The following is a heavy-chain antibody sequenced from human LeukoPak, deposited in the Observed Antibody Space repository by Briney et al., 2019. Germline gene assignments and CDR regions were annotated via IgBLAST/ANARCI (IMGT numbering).Heavy chain of an antibody. CDR1: RFTFSRYA. CDR3: VKVMYLHGSGNYYWFDP. J-gene: IGHJ5*02. Sequence: GGSLRLSCAASRFTFSRYAMAWVRQAPGKGLEWVSAISQTGASTYYADSVKGRFTISRDNSKNTLSLEMNSLRVEDTAVYYCVKVMYLHGSGNYYWFDPWGQGTLVTVSS. D-gene: IGHD3-10*01. CDR2: ISQTGAST. V-gene: IGHV3-23*01.